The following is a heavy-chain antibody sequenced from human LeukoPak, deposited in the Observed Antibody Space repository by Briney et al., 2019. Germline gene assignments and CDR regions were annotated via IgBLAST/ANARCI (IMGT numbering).Heavy chain of an antibody. CDR2: ISSSSSYI. Sequence: KSGGSLRLSCAASGFTFSSYSMNWVRQAPGKGLEWVSSISSSSSYIYYADSVKGRFTISRDNAKNSLYLQMNSLRAEDTAVYYCARDSSGGATRYFQHWGQGTLVTVSS. CDR3: ARDSSGGATRYFQH. D-gene: IGHD4/OR15-4a*01. J-gene: IGHJ1*01. CDR1: GFTFSSYS. V-gene: IGHV3-21*01.